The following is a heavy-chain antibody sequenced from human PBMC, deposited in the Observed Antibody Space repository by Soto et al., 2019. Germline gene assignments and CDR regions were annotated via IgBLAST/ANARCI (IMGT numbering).Heavy chain of an antibody. CDR2: MNPNSGDT. J-gene: IGHJ4*02. CDR3: ARVGGNWNDDYFDY. CDR1: GYTFSDHD. V-gene: IGHV1-8*01. D-gene: IGHD1-1*01. Sequence: QVQLVQSGAEVKKPGASVKVSCKASGYTFSDHDINWVRQASGQGPEWRGWMNPNSGDTCYAQNFQGRVTMTRNASKRTAYMELSSLRSEDTAVYYCARVGGNWNDDYFDYWGQGTLVTVSS.